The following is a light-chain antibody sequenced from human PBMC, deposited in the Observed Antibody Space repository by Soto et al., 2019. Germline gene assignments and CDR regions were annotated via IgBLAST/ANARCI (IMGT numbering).Light chain of an antibody. CDR1: SANIGAAYN. CDR3: QSYDSSLPGYV. Sequence: VLTQPPWVSVAPGQRVTISCTGGSANIGAAYNVDWYQQLPGTAPKLLIYGHNKRPSGVPARFSGSKSCTSASLAIAGLQAKDEGDYYCQSYDSSLPGYVFGTGTKVT. CDR2: GHN. J-gene: IGLJ1*01. V-gene: IGLV1-40*01.